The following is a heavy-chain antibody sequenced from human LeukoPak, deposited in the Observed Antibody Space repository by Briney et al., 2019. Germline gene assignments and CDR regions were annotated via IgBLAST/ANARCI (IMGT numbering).Heavy chain of an antibody. CDR1: GFTVSSSY. CDR3: ARDQGSGYGGALGY. D-gene: IGHD5-12*01. CDR2: IYSGGNT. V-gene: IGHV3-53*01. Sequence: GGSLRLSSAASGFTVSSSYMSWVRQAPGRGLEWVSLIYSGGNTFYADSVKGRFTISRDNSKNTLYLQMNSLRAEDTAVYYCARDQGSGYGGALGYWGQGTLVTVSS. J-gene: IGHJ4*02.